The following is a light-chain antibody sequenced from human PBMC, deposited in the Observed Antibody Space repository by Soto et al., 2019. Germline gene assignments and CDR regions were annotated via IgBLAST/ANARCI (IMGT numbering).Light chain of an antibody. CDR3: QQRINGPLT. Sequence: TLSLSPGERATLSCKASQNVNTYIAWYQHKPGQAPRLLIYDASNRATALSPRFSGSGSGTDFTFTISSLEPEDSGVYYCQQRINGPLTFGGGTKVDIK. V-gene: IGKV3-11*01. CDR2: DAS. CDR1: QNVNTY. J-gene: IGKJ4*01.